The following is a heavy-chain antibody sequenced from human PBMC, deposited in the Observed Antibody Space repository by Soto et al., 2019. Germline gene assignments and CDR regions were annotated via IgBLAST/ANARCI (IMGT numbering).Heavy chain of an antibody. CDR1: GGSFSGYY. V-gene: IGHV4-34*01. D-gene: IGHD6-19*01. J-gene: IGHJ5*02. Sequence: SETLSLTCAVYGGSFSGYYWSWIRQPPGKGLEWIGEINHSGSTNYSPSFQGQVTISADKSISTAYLQWSSLKASDTAMYYCARQKDRSGAVSWFDPWGQGTLVTVSS. CDR3: ARQKDRSGAVSWFDP. CDR2: INHSGST.